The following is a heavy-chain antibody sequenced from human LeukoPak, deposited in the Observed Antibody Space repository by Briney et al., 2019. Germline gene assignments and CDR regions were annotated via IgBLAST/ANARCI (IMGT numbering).Heavy chain of an antibody. CDR3: ARVGYRYVINDWSRTGLGAYPTKYYYHMDV. Sequence: PSETLSLTCAVSGGSFSDYYWSWIRQPPGKGLEWIGEINPRGSTNYSPSLKSRVTISVDTSKKQFSLKFSSVAAADTAGYFCARVGYRYVINDWSRTGLGAYPTKYYYHMDVWDKGTTVTVSS. CDR2: INPRGST. D-gene: IGHD5-18*01. V-gene: IGHV4-34*01. J-gene: IGHJ6*03. CDR1: GGSFSDYY.